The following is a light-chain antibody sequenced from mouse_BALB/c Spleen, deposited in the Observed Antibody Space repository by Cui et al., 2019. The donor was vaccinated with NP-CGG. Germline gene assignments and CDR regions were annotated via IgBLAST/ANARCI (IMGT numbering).Light chain of an antibody. CDR2: GTR. CDR3: ALWYSNHWV. V-gene: IGLV1*01. J-gene: IGLJ1*01. CDR1: TGAVTTTNY. Sequence: QAVVPPASGLTTSPGETVTPTCRSSTGAVTTTNYANWVQEKPDHLFTGLIGGTRNRAPGVPARFSGSLIGDKAALTITGAQTEDEAIYFCALWYSNHWVFGGGTKLTVL.